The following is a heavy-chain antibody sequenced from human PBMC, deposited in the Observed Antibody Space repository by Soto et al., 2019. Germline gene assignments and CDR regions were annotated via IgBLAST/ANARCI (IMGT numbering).Heavy chain of an antibody. CDR1: RFTFSSYW. J-gene: IGHJ5*02. CDR2: INSDGSDT. V-gene: IGHV3-74*01. Sequence: LRLSCAASRFTFSSYWMHWVRQAPGKGLVWVSRINSDGSDTGYADSVKGRFTISRDNAKNTLYLQMNSLRAEDTAVYYCAREGMGFSNWFDPSGQGTLVTVSS. CDR3: AREGMGFSNWFDP. D-gene: IGHD2-8*01.